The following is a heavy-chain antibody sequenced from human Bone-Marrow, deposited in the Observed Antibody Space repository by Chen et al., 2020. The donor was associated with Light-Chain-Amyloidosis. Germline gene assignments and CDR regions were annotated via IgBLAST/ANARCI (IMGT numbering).Heavy chain of an antibody. CDR2: VYYTGST. D-gene: IGHD3-22*01. V-gene: IGHV4-30-4*01. CDR1: GGSISSGDQY. Sequence: QVRLQQSGPGLVKPSQTLSLTCTVSGGSISSGDQYWSCIRQPPGKGLEWIGYVYYTGSTYHNPALNIRVTLSVDTTKNEFSLKLSSVTAADTAVYYCASLQLEYDSTSYLYYFDYWGQGTPVTVSS. J-gene: IGHJ4*02. CDR3: ASLQLEYDSTSYLYYFDY.